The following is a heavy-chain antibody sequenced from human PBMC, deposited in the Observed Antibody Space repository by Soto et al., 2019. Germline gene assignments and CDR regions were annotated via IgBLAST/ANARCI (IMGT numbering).Heavy chain of an antibody. CDR3: AREGTIFGVFIGTHSDY. J-gene: IGHJ4*02. CDR1: GFTFSSYG. CDR2: IWYAGSNK. Sequence: QVQLVESGGGVVQPGRSLRLSCAASGFTFSSYGMHWVRQAPGKGLEWVAVIWYAGSNKYYADSVRGRFTISRDNSKNTLYLQMNSLRAEDTVVYYCAREGTIFGVFIGTHSDYWGQGTLVTVSS. V-gene: IGHV3-33*01. D-gene: IGHD3-3*01.